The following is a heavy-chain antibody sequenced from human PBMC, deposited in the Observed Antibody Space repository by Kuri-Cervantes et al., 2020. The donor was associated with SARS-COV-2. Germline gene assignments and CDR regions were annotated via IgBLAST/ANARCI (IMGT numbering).Heavy chain of an antibody. D-gene: IGHD2-2*01. V-gene: IGHV1-69*08. CDR2: IIPILGTA. CDR1: GYTFTAHH. CDR3: ARGDIVVVPRPYYYYMDV. J-gene: IGHJ6*03. Sequence: SVKVSCKASGYTFTAHHIHWVRQAPGQGLEWMGRIIPILGTANYAQKFQGRVTITADKSTSTAYMELSSLRSEDTAVYYCARGDIVVVPRPYYYYMDVWGKGTTVTVSS.